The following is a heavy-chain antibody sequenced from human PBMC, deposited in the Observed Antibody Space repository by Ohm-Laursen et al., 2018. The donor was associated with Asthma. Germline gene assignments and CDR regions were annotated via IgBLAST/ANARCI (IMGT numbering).Heavy chain of an antibody. CDR1: GFTVSSYG. CDR2: TSYDGTYK. Sequence: SLRLSCSASGFTVSSYGMNWVRQAPGRGLEWVAITSYDGTYKYYADSVNGRFTVSRDDSKNTLYLQMNSLRPDDTAVYYCARDVMEWYLPAFDFWGQGTLVTVSS. J-gene: IGHJ4*02. V-gene: IGHV3-30*03. CDR3: ARDVMEWYLPAFDF. D-gene: IGHD3-3*01.